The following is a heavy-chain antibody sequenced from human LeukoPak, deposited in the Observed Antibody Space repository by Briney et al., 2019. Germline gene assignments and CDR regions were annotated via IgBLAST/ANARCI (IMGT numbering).Heavy chain of an antibody. CDR2: IYNSGNT. Sequence: SETLSLTCTVSGGSISSYFWSWIRLPPGKGLEWMGYIYNSGNTKYNPSLKSRVTISVDTSKNLFSLRLSSVTAADTAVYYCAREMRELDYYYYYMDVWGKGTTVTVSS. V-gene: IGHV4-59*01. D-gene: IGHD6-6*01. CDR1: GGSISSYF. J-gene: IGHJ6*03. CDR3: AREMRELDYYYYYMDV.